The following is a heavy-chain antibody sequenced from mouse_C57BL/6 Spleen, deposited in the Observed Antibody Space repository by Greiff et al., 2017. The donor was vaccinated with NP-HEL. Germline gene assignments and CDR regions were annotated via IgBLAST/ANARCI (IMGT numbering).Heavy chain of an antibody. J-gene: IGHJ2*01. Sequence: QVQLQQPGTELVKPGASVTLSCKASGYTFTSYWMHWVKQRPGQGLEWIGNINPSNGGTNYTEKFKSKATLTVDKSSSTAYMQLSSLTSEDSSVYYCAIEIFPITYFDYWGQGTTLTVSS. V-gene: IGHV1-53*01. CDR3: AIEIFPITYFDY. CDR1: GYTFTSYW. CDR2: INPSNGGT. D-gene: IGHD1-2*01.